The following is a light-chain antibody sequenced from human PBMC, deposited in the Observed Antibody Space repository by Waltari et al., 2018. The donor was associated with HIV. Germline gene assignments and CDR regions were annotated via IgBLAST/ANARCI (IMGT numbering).Light chain of an antibody. CDR2: DNN. Sequence: QSALTQPPSVSAAPGQRVTIPCSGNGPNIGQNSVSWYQHVPGTAPRLVIFDNNRRPSWIPDRFSASKSGTSATLAITGLQAGDEAAYFCASWDNSLTAGVFGAGTSLTVL. V-gene: IGLV1-51*01. CDR3: ASWDNSLTAGV. J-gene: IGLJ2*01. CDR1: GPNIGQNS.